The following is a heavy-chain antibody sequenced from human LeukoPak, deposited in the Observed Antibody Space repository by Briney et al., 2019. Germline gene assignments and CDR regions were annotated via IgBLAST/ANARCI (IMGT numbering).Heavy chain of an antibody. CDR1: GGTFSSYA. Sequence: ASVKVSCKASGGTFSSYAISWVRQAPGQGLEWMGGIIPIFGTANYAQKFQGRVTITADKSTSTAYMELSSLRSEDTAVYYCASHPYYYDSSGWGYMDVWGKGTTVTVSS. V-gene: IGHV1-69*06. CDR3: ASHPYYYDSSGWGYMDV. D-gene: IGHD3-22*01. CDR2: IIPIFGTA. J-gene: IGHJ6*03.